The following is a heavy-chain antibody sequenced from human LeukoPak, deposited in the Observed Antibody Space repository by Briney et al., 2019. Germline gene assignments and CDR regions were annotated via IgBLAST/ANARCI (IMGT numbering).Heavy chain of an antibody. CDR2: IYYSGST. V-gene: IGHV4-31*03. CDR1: GGSISSGGYY. D-gene: IGHD1-7*01. CDR3: ASMAGTTGRWFDP. J-gene: IGHJ5*02. Sequence: SQTLSLTSTVSGGSISSGGYYWSWIRQHPGKGLEWIGYIYYSGSTYYNPSLKSRVTISVDTSKNQFSLKLSSVTAADTAVYYCASMAGTTGRWFDPWGQGTLVTVSS.